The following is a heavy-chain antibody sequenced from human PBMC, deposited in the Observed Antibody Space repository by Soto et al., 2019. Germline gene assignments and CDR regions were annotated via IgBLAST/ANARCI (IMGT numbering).Heavy chain of an antibody. CDR1: GGSISNSNYY. CDR2: IYYSGST. V-gene: IGHV4-39*01. CDR3: ARHGTGGYYYYYYMDV. D-gene: IGHD1-1*01. Sequence: QLQLQESGPGLVKPSETLSLTCTVSGGSISNSNYYWGWIRQPPGKGLEWIGSIYYSGSTYYNPSLESRVTISVDTSKNQFSLKLSSVTAADTAVYYCARHGTGGYYYYYYMDVWGKGTTVTVSS. J-gene: IGHJ6*03.